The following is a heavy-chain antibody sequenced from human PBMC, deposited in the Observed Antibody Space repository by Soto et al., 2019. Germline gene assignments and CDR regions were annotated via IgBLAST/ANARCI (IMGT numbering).Heavy chain of an antibody. V-gene: IGHV4-59*01. Sequence: SETLSLTCTVSGCSIRRTYWSSIRQPTWKGLEWIGYIYYSGSTNYNPSLKSRVTISVDTSKNQFSLKLSSVTAADTAVYYCARDDSGSYSGAFDIWGQGTMVT. CDR2: IYYSGST. D-gene: IGHD1-26*01. CDR1: GCSIRRTY. CDR3: ARDDSGSYSGAFDI. J-gene: IGHJ3*02.